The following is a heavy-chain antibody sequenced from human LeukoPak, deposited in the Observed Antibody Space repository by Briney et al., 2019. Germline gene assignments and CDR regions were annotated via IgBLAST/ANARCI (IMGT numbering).Heavy chain of an antibody. D-gene: IGHD3-22*01. CDR1: GYTFTTYW. V-gene: IGHV5-51*01. CDR2: IYPGDSDT. Sequence: GESLKISCKGSGYTFTTYWIGWVRQMPGKGLEWMGIIYPGDSDTRYSPSFQGQVTISADKSISTAYLQWSSLKASDTAMYYCARPLKPYYYDSSGYWGYFQHWGQGTLVTVSS. J-gene: IGHJ1*01. CDR3: ARPLKPYYYDSSGYWGYFQH.